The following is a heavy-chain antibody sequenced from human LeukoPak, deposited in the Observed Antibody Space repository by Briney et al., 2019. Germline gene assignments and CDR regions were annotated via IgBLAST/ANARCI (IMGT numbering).Heavy chain of an antibody. V-gene: IGHV1-18*01. Sequence: GASVKVSCKASGYTFTSYGISWVRQAPGQGLEWMGWISAYNGNTNYAQKLQGRVTMTTDTSTSTAYMELRSLRSDDTAVYYCARDAMITFGGVTSQADCWGQGTLVTVSS. D-gene: IGHD3-16*01. J-gene: IGHJ4*02. CDR3: ARDAMITFGGVTSQADC. CDR2: ISAYNGNT. CDR1: GYTFTSYG.